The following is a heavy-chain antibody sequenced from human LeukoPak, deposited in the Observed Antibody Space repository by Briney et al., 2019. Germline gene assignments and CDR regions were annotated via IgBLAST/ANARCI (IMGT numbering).Heavy chain of an antibody. CDR1: GYTFTGYY. CDR2: INPNSGGT. V-gene: IGHV1-2*02. Sequence: ASVKVSCKASGYTFTGYYMHWVRQAPGQGLEWMGWINPNSGGTNYAQKFQGRVTMTRDTSISTAYMELSRLRSDDTAVYYCARDLGYIVVVVAATPVYFDYWGQGTLVTVSS. CDR3: ARDLGYIVVVVAATPVYFDY. D-gene: IGHD2-15*01. J-gene: IGHJ4*02.